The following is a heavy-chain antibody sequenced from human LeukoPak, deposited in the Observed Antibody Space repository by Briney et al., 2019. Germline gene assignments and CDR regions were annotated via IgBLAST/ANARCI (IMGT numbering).Heavy chain of an antibody. J-gene: IGHJ6*03. CDR2: IYYSGST. CDR1: GGSISSYY. D-gene: IGHD3-22*01. Sequence: PSETLSLTCTVSGGSISSYYWSWIRQPPGKGLEWIGYIYYSGSTNYNPSLKSRVTISVDMSKNQFSLKLSSVTAADTAVYYCARDLNYYDSSGYNYYYYMDVWGKGTTVTVSS. V-gene: IGHV4-59*01. CDR3: ARDLNYYDSSGYNYYYYMDV.